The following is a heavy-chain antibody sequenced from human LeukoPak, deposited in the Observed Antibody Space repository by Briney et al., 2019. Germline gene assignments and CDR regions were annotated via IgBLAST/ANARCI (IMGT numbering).Heavy chain of an antibody. CDR2: INHSGST. J-gene: IGHJ4*02. D-gene: IGHD1-26*01. V-gene: IGHV4-34*01. CDR1: GGSFSGYY. Sequence: SETLSLTCAVYGGSFSGYYWSWIRQPPGKGLEWIGEINHSGSTNYNPSLKSRVTISVDTSKNQFSLKLGSVTAADTAVYYCARGKRYSGSYRYYFDYWGQGTLVTVSS. CDR3: ARGKRYSGSYRYYFDY.